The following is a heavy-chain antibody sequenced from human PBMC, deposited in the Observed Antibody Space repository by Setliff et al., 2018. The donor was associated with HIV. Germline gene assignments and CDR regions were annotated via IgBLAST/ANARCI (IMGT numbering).Heavy chain of an antibody. V-gene: IGHV4-39*01. Sequence: SETLSLTCRVSGGSIRSDNYYWAWIRQPPGKRLEWIASIHHTGGTYYNPSLKSRVTISVDTSKDQFSLKLRSLTATDTAIYHCARSMRYFYDTSGFSWFDPWGQGTL. J-gene: IGHJ5*02. CDR1: GGSIRSDNYY. CDR2: IHHTGGT. D-gene: IGHD3-22*01. CDR3: ARSMRYFYDTSGFSWFDP.